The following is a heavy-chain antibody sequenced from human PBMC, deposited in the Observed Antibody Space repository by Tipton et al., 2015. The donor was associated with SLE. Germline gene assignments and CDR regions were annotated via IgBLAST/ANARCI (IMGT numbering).Heavy chain of an antibody. J-gene: IGHJ3*02. CDR3: ANSGDYYYDSSGYLSAFGT. V-gene: IGHV3-7*01. D-gene: IGHD3-22*01. CDR1: GFSFSTYW. Sequence: SLRLPCAASGFSFSTYWMIWVRQAPGKGLEYVATLSPPGSDKYYVDSVRGRFTISRDNAKNSLYLQMNSLRAEDTAVYYCANSGDYYYDSSGYLSAFGTWCQGTMVTVSS. CDR2: LSPPGSDK.